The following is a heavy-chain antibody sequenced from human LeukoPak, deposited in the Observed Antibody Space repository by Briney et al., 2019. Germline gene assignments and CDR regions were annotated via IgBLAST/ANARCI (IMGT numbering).Heavy chain of an antibody. CDR3: AREDPAMVDY. CDR1: ALSIISGGYY. Sequence: SQTLSLTCTVSALSIISGGYYWSWIRQHPGKGLELIGYIYYSGSTYYNPSLKSRVTISVDTSKNQFSLKLSSVTAADTAVYYCAREDPAMVDYWGQGTLVTVSS. CDR2: IYYSGST. D-gene: IGHD5-18*01. V-gene: IGHV4-31*03. J-gene: IGHJ4*02.